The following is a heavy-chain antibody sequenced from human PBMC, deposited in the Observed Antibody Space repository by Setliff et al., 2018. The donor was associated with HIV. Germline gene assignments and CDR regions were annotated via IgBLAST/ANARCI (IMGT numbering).Heavy chain of an antibody. D-gene: IGHD4-17*01. CDR2: IKQDGSEK. CDR3: ARGRSVGDYAGWSAFDM. CDR1: GFTFDDYA. Sequence: GGSLRLSCAASGFTFDDYAMHWVRQAPGKGLEWVANIKQDGSEKYYVGSVKGRFTISRDNAKKTLYLHMSSLRAEDTAVYFCARGRSVGDYAGWSAFDMWGPGTMVTVSS. J-gene: IGHJ3*02. V-gene: IGHV3-7*01.